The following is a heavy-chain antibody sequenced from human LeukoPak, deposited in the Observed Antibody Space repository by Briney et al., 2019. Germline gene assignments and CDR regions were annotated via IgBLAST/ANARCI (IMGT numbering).Heavy chain of an antibody. CDR3: ARRRRTYYDSSGYYHLDY. CDR2: INHSGST. Sequence: SETLSLTCAVYGGSFSGYYWSWIRQPPGKGLEWIGEINHSGSTNYNPSLKSRVTISVDTSKNQFSLKLSSVTAADTAVYYCARRRRTYYDSSGYYHLDYWGQGTLVTVSS. CDR1: GGSFSGYY. J-gene: IGHJ4*02. V-gene: IGHV4-34*01. D-gene: IGHD3-22*01.